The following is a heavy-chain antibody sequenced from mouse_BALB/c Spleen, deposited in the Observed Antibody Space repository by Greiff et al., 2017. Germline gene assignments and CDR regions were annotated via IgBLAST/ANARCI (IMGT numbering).Heavy chain of an antibody. CDR1: GFNIKDTY. CDR3: ARYGNYEWFAY. CDR2: IDPANGNT. Sequence: EVQLKESGAELVKPGASVKLSCTASGFNIKDTYMHWVKQRPEQGLEWIGRIDPANGNTKYDPKFQGKATITADTSSNTAYLQLSSLTSEDTAVYYCARYGNYEWFAYWGQGTLVTVSA. D-gene: IGHD2-1*01. J-gene: IGHJ3*01. V-gene: IGHV14-3*02.